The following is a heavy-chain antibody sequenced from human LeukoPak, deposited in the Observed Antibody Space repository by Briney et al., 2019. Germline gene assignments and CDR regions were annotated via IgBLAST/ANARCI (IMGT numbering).Heavy chain of an antibody. CDR3: AKDRDSSGWYTGGYFDY. V-gene: IGHV3-30*04. CDR2: ISYDGSNK. CDR1: GFTFSGYN. D-gene: IGHD6-19*01. J-gene: IGHJ4*02. Sequence: GGSLRLSCAASGFTFSGYNMHWVRQAPVKGLEWVALISYDGSNKYYADSVKGRFTISRDNSKNTLYLQMNSLRAEDTAVYYCAKDRDSSGWYTGGYFDYWGQGTLVTVSS.